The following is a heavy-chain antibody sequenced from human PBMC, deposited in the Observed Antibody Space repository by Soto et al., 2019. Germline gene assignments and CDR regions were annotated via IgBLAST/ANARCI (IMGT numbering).Heavy chain of an antibody. CDR1: GGTFSSYA. V-gene: IGHV1-69*12. J-gene: IGHJ4*02. Sequence: QVQLVQSGAEVKKPGSSVKVSCKASGGTFSSYAISWVRQAPGQGLEWMGGIIPIFGTANYAQKFQGRVKLTADESTSTAYMELSSLRSEDTAVYSCARGEYSSRGLDYWGQGTLVTVSS. CDR2: IIPIFGTA. CDR3: ARGEYSSRGLDY. D-gene: IGHD6-6*01.